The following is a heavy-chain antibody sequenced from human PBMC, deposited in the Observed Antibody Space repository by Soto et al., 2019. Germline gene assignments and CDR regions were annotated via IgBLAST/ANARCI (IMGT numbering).Heavy chain of an antibody. D-gene: IGHD3-10*01. J-gene: IGHJ4*02. CDR1: GFTFTSAL. CDR3: TTGSTGRDY. V-gene: IGHV3-15*01. CDR2: VKSKTDGGTT. Sequence: EVQLVESGGGLVKPGGSLRLSCAASGFTFTSALMTWARQAPGKGLEWVGRVKSKTDGGTTDYAAPVKGRFTISRDDSEKTLYLQMNSLKTEDTAVYYCTTGSTGRDYWGQGTLVTVSS.